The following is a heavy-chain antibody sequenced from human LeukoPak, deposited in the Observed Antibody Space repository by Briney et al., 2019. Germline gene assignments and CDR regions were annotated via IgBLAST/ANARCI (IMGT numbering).Heavy chain of an antibody. V-gene: IGHV4-34*01. CDR3: VNSANYGGNSGYFDC. CDR2: IYYSGST. CDR1: GGSFSGYY. D-gene: IGHD4-23*01. Sequence: SETLSLTCAVYGGSFSGYYWGWIRQPPGKGLEWIGSIYYSGSTYYNPSLKSRVTISVDTSKNQFSLKLSSVTAADTAVYYCVNSANYGGNSGYFDCWGQGTLVTVSS. J-gene: IGHJ4*02.